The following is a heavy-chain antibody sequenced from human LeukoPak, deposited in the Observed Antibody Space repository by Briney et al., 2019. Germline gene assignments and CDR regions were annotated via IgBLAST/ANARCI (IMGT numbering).Heavy chain of an antibody. J-gene: IGHJ4*02. Sequence: GGSLRLSCAASVFTFSSYSMNWGPPAPGKGLEWVSCISSSSSYIYYADSVTVRFSMSRDNAKISLYMKMNSLGAEDTAVYYCARGSSSWGYSFDYWGQGTLVTVSS. CDR1: VFTFSSYS. V-gene: IGHV3-21*01. CDR3: ARGSSSWGYSFDY. CDR2: ISSSSSYI. D-gene: IGHD6-13*01.